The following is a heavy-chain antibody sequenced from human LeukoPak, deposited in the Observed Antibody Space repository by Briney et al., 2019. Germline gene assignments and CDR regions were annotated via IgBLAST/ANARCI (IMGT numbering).Heavy chain of an antibody. V-gene: IGHV1-24*01. CDR2: FDPEDGET. Sequence: ASVKVSCKVSGYTLTELSMHWVRQAPGKGLEWMGGFDPEDGETIYAQKFQGRVTMTEDTSTDTAYMELSSLRSEDTDVYYCATAGSGYDDYYYYGMDVWGQGTTVTVSS. CDR3: ATAGSGYDDYYYYGMDV. CDR1: GYTLTELS. D-gene: IGHD5-12*01. J-gene: IGHJ6*02.